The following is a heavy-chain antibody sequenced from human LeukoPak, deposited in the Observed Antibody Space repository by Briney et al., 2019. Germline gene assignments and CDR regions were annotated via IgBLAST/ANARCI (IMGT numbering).Heavy chain of an antibody. D-gene: IGHD3-10*02. CDR2: ISSSGSTI. CDR1: GFTFSSYS. V-gene: IGHV3-48*04. J-gene: IGHJ6*04. Sequence: GGSLRLSCAASGFTFSSYSMNWVRQAPGKGLEWVSYISSSGSTIYYADSVKGRFTISKDNAKNSLYLQMNSLRAEDTAVYYCAELGITMIGGVWGKGTTVTISS. CDR3: AELGITMIGGV.